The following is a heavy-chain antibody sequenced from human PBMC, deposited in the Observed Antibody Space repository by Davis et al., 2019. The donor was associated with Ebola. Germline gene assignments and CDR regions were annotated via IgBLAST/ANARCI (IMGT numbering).Heavy chain of an antibody. CDR2: IYYSGST. V-gene: IGHV4-59*01. Sequence: PSETLSLTCTVSGGSISSYYWSWIRQPPGKGLEWIGYIYYSGSTNYNPSLKSRVTISVDPSKNQFSLKLSSVTAADTAVYYCARVGRELESDYWGQGTLVTVSS. CDR3: ARVGRELESDY. D-gene: IGHD1-26*01. CDR1: GGSISSYY. J-gene: IGHJ4*02.